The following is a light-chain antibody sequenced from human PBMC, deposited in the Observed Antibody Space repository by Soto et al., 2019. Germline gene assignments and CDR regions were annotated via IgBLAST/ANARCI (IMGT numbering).Light chain of an antibody. J-gene: IGKJ1*01. Sequence: DIQMTHSPSSLSASVGDRVTITCRASQSISNYLNWYQQKPGKAPKLLIYAASSLQSGVPSRFSGSGSGTDFTLTISSLQPEDFATYYCQQSYSMWTFGQGTKVEVK. CDR1: QSISNY. CDR3: QQSYSMWT. V-gene: IGKV1-39*01. CDR2: AAS.